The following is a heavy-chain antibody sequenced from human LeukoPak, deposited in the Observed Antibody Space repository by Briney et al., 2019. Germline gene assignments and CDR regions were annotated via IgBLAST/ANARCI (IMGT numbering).Heavy chain of an antibody. CDR2: INTDGSRT. D-gene: IGHD3-22*01. Sequence: GGSLRLSCAASGFTFSTYWMHWVRQAPGEGWGWGSRINTDGSRTNYAASVTGRFTISRENAKNTLYREMSSLKTKDTAVYYCARWDGSGYSGLDYWGQGTLVTVSS. CDR3: ARWDGSGYSGLDY. CDR1: GFTFSTYW. J-gene: IGHJ4*02. V-gene: IGHV3-74*01.